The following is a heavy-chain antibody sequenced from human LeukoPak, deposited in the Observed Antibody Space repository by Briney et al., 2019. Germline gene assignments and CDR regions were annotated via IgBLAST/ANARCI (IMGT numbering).Heavy chain of an antibody. CDR3: ARGIAAAANYFDS. D-gene: IGHD6-13*01. CDR1: GFTFSYFS. V-gene: IGHV3-21*01. CDR2: ISGSGSYI. Sequence: PGGSLRLSCAASGFTFSYFSMNWVRQAPGKGLEWVSSISGSGSYIYYADSVKGRFTISRDNAKNSLYLQMNSLRAEDTAVYYCARGIAAAANYFDSWGQGTLVPVSS. J-gene: IGHJ4*02.